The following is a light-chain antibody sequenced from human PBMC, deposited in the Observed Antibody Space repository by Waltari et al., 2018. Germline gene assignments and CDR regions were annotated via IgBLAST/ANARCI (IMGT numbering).Light chain of an antibody. CDR2: EVS. CDR3: CSYAGSSTFWV. Sequence: QSALTQPASVSGSPGQSITISCTGTSSDVGSYNLFSWYQQHPGKAPKRMIYEVSKRPSGVANRFSGYKSGNTDSLTISGLQAEDEADYYCCSYAGSSTFWVFGGGTKLTVL. CDR1: SSDVGSYNL. J-gene: IGLJ3*02. V-gene: IGLV2-23*02.